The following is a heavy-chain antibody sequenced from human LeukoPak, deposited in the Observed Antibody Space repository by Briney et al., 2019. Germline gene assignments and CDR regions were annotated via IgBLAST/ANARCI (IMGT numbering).Heavy chain of an antibody. CDR1: GFTFSGYG. J-gene: IGHJ4*02. Sequence: GGSLRLSCAASGFTFSGYGMHWVRQAPGKGLEWVAFIRYDGSNKYYADSVKGRFTISRDNSKNTLYLQMNSLRAEDTAVYYCAKDLDYGVGFDYWGQGTLVTVSS. D-gene: IGHD4-17*01. CDR2: IRYDGSNK. V-gene: IGHV3-30*02. CDR3: AKDLDYGVGFDY.